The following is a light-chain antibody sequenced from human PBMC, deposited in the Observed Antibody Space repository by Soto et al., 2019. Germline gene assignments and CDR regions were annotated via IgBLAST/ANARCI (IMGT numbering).Light chain of an antibody. Sequence: EIVMTQSPATLSVSPGERATLSSRASQSVSSNLAWYQQKPGQAPRLLIYGASTRATGIPARFSGRGSGTDFTLTIHRLEPEDLAVYYCHYGNSPPWTFGQGTKVDIK. CDR1: QSVSSN. CDR3: HYGNSPPWT. J-gene: IGKJ1*01. CDR2: GAS. V-gene: IGKV3D-15*01.